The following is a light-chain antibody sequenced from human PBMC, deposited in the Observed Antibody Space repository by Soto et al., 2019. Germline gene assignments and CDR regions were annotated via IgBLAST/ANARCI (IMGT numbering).Light chain of an antibody. V-gene: IGKV4-1*01. CDR2: WAS. Sequence: DIVMTQSPDSLAVSLGERATISCKSSQTISYTSINKTYLAWYQQRPGQPPKLLIYWASIRGSGVPDRLSGSGFGTDFPLTISSLQTEDVAVYYCQQYFSYPLTFGGGTKVEVK. J-gene: IGKJ4*01. CDR3: QQYFSYPLT. CDR1: QTISYTSINKTY.